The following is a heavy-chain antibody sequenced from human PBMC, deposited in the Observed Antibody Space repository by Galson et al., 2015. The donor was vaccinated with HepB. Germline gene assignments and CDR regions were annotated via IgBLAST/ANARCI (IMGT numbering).Heavy chain of an antibody. J-gene: IGHJ5*02. CDR1: GFTFNDYC. CDR3: AKGGYYGFWSAYDA. Sequence: SLRLSCAASGFTFNDYCIHWVRQAPGKGLEWVAVISYDDASKYYAASVEGRFTISRDNSKNTLYLQMNSLTPEDTAIYYCAKGGYYGFWSAYDAWGQGALVTVSS. D-gene: IGHD3-3*01. V-gene: IGHV3-30*18. CDR2: ISYDDASK.